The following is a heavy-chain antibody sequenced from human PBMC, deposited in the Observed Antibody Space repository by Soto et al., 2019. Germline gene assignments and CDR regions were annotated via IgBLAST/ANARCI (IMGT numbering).Heavy chain of an antibody. Sequence: PSETLSLTCTVSGGSVGSFYWSWVRQPPGKGLEWIGYIFYTGRTSYNPSLKSRVTLSVDTSNQFSLRLSSVTTADTAVYYCTRHDSNYDFWSGSPPRYGMDVWGQGTTVTVSS. CDR3: TRHDSNYDFWSGSPPRYGMDV. D-gene: IGHD3-3*01. J-gene: IGHJ6*02. CDR1: GGSVGSFY. CDR2: IFYTGRT. V-gene: IGHV4-59*08.